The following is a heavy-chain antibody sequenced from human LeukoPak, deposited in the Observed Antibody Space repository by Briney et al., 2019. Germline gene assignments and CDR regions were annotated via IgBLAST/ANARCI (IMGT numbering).Heavy chain of an antibody. D-gene: IGHD3-9*01. CDR1: GYLFTSYW. CDR2: IDPSDSYT. J-gene: IGHJ4*02. CDR3: ARVFILTGYYISYYFDY. Sequence: GESLRISCQGSGYLFTSYWISWVRQLPGKGLEWMGRIDPSDSYTNYSPSFQGHVTISADKSISTAYLQWSSLKASDTAMYYCARVFILTGYYISYYFDYWGQGTLVTVSS. V-gene: IGHV5-10-1*01.